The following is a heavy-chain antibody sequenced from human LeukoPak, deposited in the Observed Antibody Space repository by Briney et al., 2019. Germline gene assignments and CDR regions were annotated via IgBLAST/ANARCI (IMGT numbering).Heavy chain of an antibody. V-gene: IGHV3-7*01. J-gene: IGHJ4*02. CDR1: GFNFNHYW. Sequence: GGSLRLSCAASGFNFNHYWMTWVRQSPGKGLEWVANIKEDGSEKNYVDSVKGRFTISRDNAKNSLYLQMNSLRAEDTAVYYCARGGSESDYWGQGTLVTVSS. CDR3: ARGGSESDY. CDR2: IKEDGSEK.